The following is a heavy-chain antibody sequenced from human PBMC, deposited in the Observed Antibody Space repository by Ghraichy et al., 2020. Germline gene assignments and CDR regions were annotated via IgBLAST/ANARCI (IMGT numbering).Heavy chain of an antibody. J-gene: IGHJ6*02. CDR2: ISSGGGLI. CDR1: GFALSTYN. V-gene: IGHV3-21*04. CDR3: ARRIPDRKGMDV. D-gene: IGHD6-13*01. Sequence: LSLTCVASGFALSTYNMDWVRQAPGKGLEWVSSISSGGGLIYYADSMRGRFTISRDNAKNSLYLQMSSLRAEDTAVYYCARRIPDRKGMDVLGQGTTVTVSS.